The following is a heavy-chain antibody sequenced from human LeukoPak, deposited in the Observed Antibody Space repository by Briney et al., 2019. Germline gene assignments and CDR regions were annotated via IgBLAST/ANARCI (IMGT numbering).Heavy chain of an antibody. CDR2: INHSGST. J-gene: IGHJ4*02. Sequence: SETLSLTCAVYGGSFSGYYWSWIRQPPGKGLEWIGEINHSGSTNYNPSLKSRVTISVDTSKNRFSLKLSSVTAADTAVYYCARVLSRYYYGSGSYTHYFDYWGQGTLVTVSS. CDR1: GGSFSGYY. CDR3: ARVLSRYYYGSGSYTHYFDY. V-gene: IGHV4-34*01. D-gene: IGHD3-10*01.